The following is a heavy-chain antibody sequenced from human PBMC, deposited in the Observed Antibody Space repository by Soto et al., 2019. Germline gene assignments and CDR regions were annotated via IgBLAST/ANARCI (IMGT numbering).Heavy chain of an antibody. CDR2: MSSDETKI. D-gene: IGHD3-10*01. V-gene: IGHV3-30*18. Sequence: QVQLVESGGGVVHPGSSLRLSCAASGFSFSSSAVHWVRQAPGKGLEWVAVMSSDETKINYADSVKGRFTISRDNSKNTMFLQLNGLRPEDTAVYFCAKDRGSGTLRYYGMDVWGQGTTVTVSS. J-gene: IGHJ6*02. CDR1: GFSFSSSA. CDR3: AKDRGSGTLRYYGMDV.